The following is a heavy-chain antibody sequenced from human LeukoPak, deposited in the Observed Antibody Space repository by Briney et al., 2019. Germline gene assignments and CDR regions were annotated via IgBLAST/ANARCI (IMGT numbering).Heavy chain of an antibody. J-gene: IGHJ6*03. Sequence: SETLSLTCAVYGGSFSGYYWSWIRQPPGKGLEWIGEINHSGSTNYNPSLKSRVTISVDTSKNQFSLKLSSVTAADTAVYYCARDPGTTFGYYYYYYMDVWGKGTTVTVSS. D-gene: IGHD1-1*01. CDR2: INHSGST. CDR3: ARDPGTTFGYYYYYYMDV. V-gene: IGHV4-34*01. CDR1: GGSFSGYY.